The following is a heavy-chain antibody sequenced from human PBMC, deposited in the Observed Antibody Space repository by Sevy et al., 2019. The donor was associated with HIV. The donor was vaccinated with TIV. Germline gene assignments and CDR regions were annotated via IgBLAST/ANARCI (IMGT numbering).Heavy chain of an antibody. J-gene: IGHJ4*02. D-gene: IGHD6-13*01. CDR1: GFTFSNFG. CDR2: IRYDGSDK. V-gene: IGHV3-30*02. CDR3: AKDLAGPGRRYFDY. Sequence: GGSLRLSCTASGFTFSNFGMHWVRQVPGKGLDWVTFIRYDGSDKYYAASVKGRFTMSRDDSKNTVYLQMDSLRPDDTAIYYCAKDLAGPGRRYFDYWGQGTLVTVSS.